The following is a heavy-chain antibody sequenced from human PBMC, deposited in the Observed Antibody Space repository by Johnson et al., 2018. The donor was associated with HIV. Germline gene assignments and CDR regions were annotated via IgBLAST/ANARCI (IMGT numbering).Heavy chain of an antibody. CDR1: GFTFGSYD. V-gene: IGHV3-13*01. CDR2: IGTTGDT. J-gene: IGHJ3*02. Sequence: VQLVESGGGLVQPGGSLRLSCAASGFTFGSYDMHWVRQAAGKRLEWVSTIGTTGDTYYPGSVKGRFTISREFARNSLYLQMNSLRAGDTGVYYCARAHDSGWLSIWGQGTMVTVSS. D-gene: IGHD4-17*01. CDR3: ARAHDSGWLSI.